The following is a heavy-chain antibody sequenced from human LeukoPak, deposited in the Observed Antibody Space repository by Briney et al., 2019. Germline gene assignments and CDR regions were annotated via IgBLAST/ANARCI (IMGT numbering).Heavy chain of an antibody. J-gene: IGHJ3*02. CDR2: ISYDGSNK. D-gene: IGHD3-22*01. CDR3: ARDRHSITMIGYWGGDAFDI. V-gene: IGHV3-30*04. CDR1: GFTFSSYA. Sequence: GGSLRLSCAASGFTFSSYAMHWVRQAPGKGLEWVAVISYDGSNKYYADSVKGRFTISRDNSKNTLYLQMNSLRAEDTAVYYCARDRHSITMIGYWGGDAFDIWGQGTMVTVSP.